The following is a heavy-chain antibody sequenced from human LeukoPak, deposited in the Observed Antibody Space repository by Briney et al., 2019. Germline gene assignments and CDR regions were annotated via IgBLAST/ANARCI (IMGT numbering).Heavy chain of an antibody. J-gene: IGHJ4*02. CDR3: ASADSSGYASFDY. CDR1: GGSISSYY. CDR2: IYYSGST. Sequence: SETLSLTCTVSGGSISSYYWSWIRQPPGKGLEWIGYIYYSGSTNYNPSLKSRVTISVDTSKNQFSLKLSSVTAADTAVYYCASADSSGYASFDYWGQGTLVTASS. D-gene: IGHD3-22*01. V-gene: IGHV4-59*01.